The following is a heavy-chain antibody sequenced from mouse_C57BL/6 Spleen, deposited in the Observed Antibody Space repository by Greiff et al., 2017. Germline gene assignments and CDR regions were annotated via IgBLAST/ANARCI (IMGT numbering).Heavy chain of an antibody. CDR2: ISYDGSN. CDR1: GYSITSGYY. CDR3: ARDALLYAMDY. J-gene: IGHJ4*01. V-gene: IGHV3-6*01. Sequence: EVKLMESGPGLVKPSQSLSLTCSVTGYSITSGYYWNWIRQFPGNKLEWMGYISYDGSNNYNPSLKNRISITRDTSKNQFFLKLNSVTTEDTATYYCARDALLYAMDYWGQGTSVTVSS.